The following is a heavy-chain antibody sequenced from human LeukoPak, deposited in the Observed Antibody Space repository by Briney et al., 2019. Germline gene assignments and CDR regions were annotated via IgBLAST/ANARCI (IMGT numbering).Heavy chain of an antibody. D-gene: IGHD3-22*01. CDR3: ARHLWYYDSSGGIDY. J-gene: IGHJ4*02. V-gene: IGHV4-59*08. CDR1: GGSISSYY. CDR2: IYYSGST. Sequence: PSETLSLTCTVSGGSISSYYWSWIRQPPGKGLEWIGYIYYSGSTNYNPSLKSRVTISVDTSKNQFSLKLSSVTAADTAVYYCARHLWYYDSSGGIDYWGQGTLVTVSS.